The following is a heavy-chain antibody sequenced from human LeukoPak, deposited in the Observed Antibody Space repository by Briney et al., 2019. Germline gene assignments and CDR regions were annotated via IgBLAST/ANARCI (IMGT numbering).Heavy chain of an antibody. D-gene: IGHD2-2*01. CDR1: GFTFSSYW. CDR3: ARDVGAAMVPTFDY. J-gene: IGHJ4*02. CDR2: INSDGSRT. Sequence: GGSLRLSCAASGFTFSSYWMHWVRQAPGKGLVWVSHINSDGSRTNFADSVKGRFTISRDNAKNSLYLQMNSLRAEDTAVYYCARDVGAAMVPTFDYWGQGTLVTVSP. V-gene: IGHV3-74*01.